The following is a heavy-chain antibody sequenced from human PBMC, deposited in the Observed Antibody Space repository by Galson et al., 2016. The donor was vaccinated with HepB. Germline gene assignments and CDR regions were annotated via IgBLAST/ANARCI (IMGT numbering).Heavy chain of an antibody. CDR2: ISYDGSKT. D-gene: IGHD6-19*01. CDR3: TRARTTRGWSDY. Sequence: SLRLSCAASGFSFDSFAMHWVRQPPGKGLQWVAVISYDGSKTYYADSVKGRFTISRDNSQNTLYLQMNNLRPEDSALYYCTRARTTRGWSDYWGQGTLVTVSS. V-gene: IGHV3-30*04. CDR1: GFSFDSFA. J-gene: IGHJ4*02.